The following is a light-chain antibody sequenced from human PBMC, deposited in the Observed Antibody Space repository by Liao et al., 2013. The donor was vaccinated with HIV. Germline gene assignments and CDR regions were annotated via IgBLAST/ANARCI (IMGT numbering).Light chain of an antibody. CDR1: KLGDKY. CDR3: QAWDSRGV. CDR2: QDT. J-gene: IGLJ1*01. V-gene: IGLV3-1*01. Sequence: SYELTQPPSVSVSPGQTASITCSGDKLGDKYACWYQQKPGQSPVLVLYQDTKRPSGIPERFSGSNSGNTATLTITGTQTLDEADYYCQAWDSRGVFGTGTKVIVL.